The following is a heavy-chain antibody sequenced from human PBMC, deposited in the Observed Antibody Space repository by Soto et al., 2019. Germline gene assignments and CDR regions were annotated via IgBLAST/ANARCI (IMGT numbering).Heavy chain of an antibody. D-gene: IGHD1-26*01. CDR2: IWYDGSNK. CDR3: ARARGGPALRYYYGMDV. Sequence: QVQLVESGGGVVQPGRSLRLSCAASGFTFSSYGMHWVRQAPGKGLEWVAVIWYDGSNKYYADSVKGRFTISRDNSKNTLYLQRNSLRAEDTAVYYCARARGGPALRYYYGMDVWGQGTTVTVSS. CDR1: GFTFSSYG. J-gene: IGHJ6*02. V-gene: IGHV3-33*01.